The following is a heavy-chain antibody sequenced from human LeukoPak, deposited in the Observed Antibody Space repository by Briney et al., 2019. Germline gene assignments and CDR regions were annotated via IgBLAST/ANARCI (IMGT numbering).Heavy chain of an antibody. CDR3: AKCTRVDWLPIDY. CDR2: ISGSGGST. D-gene: IGHD3-9*01. J-gene: IGHJ4*02. V-gene: IGHV3-23*01. Sequence: GGSLKLSCAASGFTFSSYAMTWVRQAPGRGLEWVSTISGSGGSTYYADSVKGRFTISRDNSKNTLYLQMNSLRAEDTAVYYCAKCTRVDWLPIDYWGQGTLVTVSS. CDR1: GFTFSSYA.